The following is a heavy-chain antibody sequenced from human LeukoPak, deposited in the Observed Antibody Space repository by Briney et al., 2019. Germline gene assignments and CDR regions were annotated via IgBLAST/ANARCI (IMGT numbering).Heavy chain of an antibody. V-gene: IGHV3-7*01. D-gene: IGHD6-19*01. CDR3: ASVSITVAERDYMDV. CDR1: GFTLSRDW. Sequence: GGSLRLSCAASGFTLSRDWMSWIRQAPGKGLEWVANKKQDGREKYYVYSVKGRFTISRDNAKNSLSLQMNSLRAEDTAVYYCASVSITVAERDYMDVWGKGTTVTVSS. CDR2: KKQDGREK. J-gene: IGHJ6*03.